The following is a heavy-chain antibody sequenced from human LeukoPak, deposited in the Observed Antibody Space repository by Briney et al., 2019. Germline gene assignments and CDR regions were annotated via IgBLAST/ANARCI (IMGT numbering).Heavy chain of an antibody. CDR2: IRYDGSNK. J-gene: IGHJ4*02. Sequence: GGSLRLSCAASGFTFSSYAMHWVRQAPGKGLEWVAFIRYDGSNKYYADSVKGRFTISRDNSKNTLYLQMNSLRAEDTAVYYCAKDRPYDFWSGYSAGYDYWGQGTLVTVSS. V-gene: IGHV3-30*02. D-gene: IGHD3-3*01. CDR1: GFTFSSYA. CDR3: AKDRPYDFWSGYSAGYDY.